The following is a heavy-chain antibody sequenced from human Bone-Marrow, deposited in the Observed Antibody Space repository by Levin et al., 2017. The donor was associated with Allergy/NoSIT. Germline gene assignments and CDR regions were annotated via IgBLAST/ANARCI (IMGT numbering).Heavy chain of an antibody. D-gene: IGHD6-19*01. CDR1: GFTFSSYA. CDR3: VKKLGIAVAGNGLLDY. J-gene: IGHJ4*02. CDR2: ISSNGGST. V-gene: IGHV3-64D*06. Sequence: PGGSLRLSCSASGFTFSSYAMHWVRQAPGKGLEYVSAISSNGGSTYYADSVKGRFTISRDNSKNTLYLQMSSLRAEDTAVYYCVKKLGIAVAGNGLLDYWGQGTLVTVSS.